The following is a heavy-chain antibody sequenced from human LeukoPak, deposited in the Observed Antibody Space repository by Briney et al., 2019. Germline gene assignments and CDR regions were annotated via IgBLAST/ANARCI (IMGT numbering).Heavy chain of an antibody. Sequence: SETLSLTCTVSGGSISSYYWSWIRQPPGKGLEWIGYIYYSGSTNYNPSLKSRVTISVDTSKNQFSLKLSSVTAADTAVYYCAGRYCSSTSCFETNWFGPWGQGTLVTVSS. CDR2: IYYSGST. CDR3: AGRYCSSTSCFETNWFGP. J-gene: IGHJ5*02. V-gene: IGHV4-59*01. CDR1: GGSISSYY. D-gene: IGHD2-2*01.